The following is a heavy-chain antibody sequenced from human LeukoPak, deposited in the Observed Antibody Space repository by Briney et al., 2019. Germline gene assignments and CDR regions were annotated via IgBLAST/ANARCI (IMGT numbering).Heavy chain of an antibody. V-gene: IGHV3-9*01. Sequence: PGGSLRLSCAASGFTFDDYAMHWVRQAPGKGLEWVSGISWNSGSIGYADSVKGRFTISRDNAKNSLYLQMNSLRVEDTAVYYCARAQTMVANPFLYWGQGTLVTVSS. D-gene: IGHD4/OR15-4a*01. CDR3: ARAQTMVANPFLY. J-gene: IGHJ4*02. CDR2: ISWNSGSI. CDR1: GFTFDDYA.